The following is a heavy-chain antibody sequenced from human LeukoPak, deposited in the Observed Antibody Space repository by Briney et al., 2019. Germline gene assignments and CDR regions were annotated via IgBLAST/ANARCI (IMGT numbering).Heavy chain of an antibody. CDR1: GFTVSSYE. CDR3: ARDRGSYYRGGFDY. CDR2: ISSSGSTI. Sequence: GGSLRLSCAASGFTVSSYEMNWVRQAPGKGLEWVSDISSSGSTIYYADSVKGRFTISGDNAKNSLYLQMNSLRAEDTAVYYCARDRGSYYRGGFDYWGQGTLVTVSS. V-gene: IGHV3-48*03. D-gene: IGHD1-26*01. J-gene: IGHJ4*02.